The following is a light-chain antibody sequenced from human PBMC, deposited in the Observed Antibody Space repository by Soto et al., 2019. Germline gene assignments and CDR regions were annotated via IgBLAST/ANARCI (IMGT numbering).Light chain of an antibody. CDR1: QSISSY. Sequence: DIQMTQSPSSPSASVGDRVTITCRASQSISSYLNWYQQKPGKAPRLLIYAASRLQNGVPSRFSGSGSGTDFTLTISSLRPEDFATYYCQQSYSAPFTFGPGTKVDIK. J-gene: IGKJ3*01. CDR2: AAS. V-gene: IGKV1-39*01. CDR3: QQSYSAPFT.